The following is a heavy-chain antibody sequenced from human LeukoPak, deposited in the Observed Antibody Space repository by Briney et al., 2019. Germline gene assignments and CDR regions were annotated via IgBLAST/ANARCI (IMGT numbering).Heavy chain of an antibody. D-gene: IGHD6-13*01. CDR1: GLTFRTYW. V-gene: IGHV3-74*01. J-gene: IGHJ4*02. Sequence: GGSLILSCAASGLTFRTYWMHWVRQAPGKGLVWVSRINGDGSLSYADSVKGRFTISRDNTKNMLYLQMNSLRAEDTAVYYCAGGASSTVRYWGQGTLVTVSS. CDR2: INGDGSL. CDR3: AGGASSTVRY.